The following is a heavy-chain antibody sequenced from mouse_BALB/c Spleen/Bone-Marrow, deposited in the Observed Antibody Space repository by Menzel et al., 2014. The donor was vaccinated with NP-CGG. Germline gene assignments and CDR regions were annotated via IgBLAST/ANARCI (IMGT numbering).Heavy chain of an antibody. Sequence: VHVKQSGPELEKPGASVKISCKASGYSLTGYNMNWVKQNNGKSLEWIGNIDPYYGGTSYNQKFKGKATLTIDKSSSTAYMQLKGLTSEDSAVYYCARGYYYGMDYWGHGTSVTVSS. V-gene: IGHV1S135*01. CDR1: GYSLTGYN. J-gene: IGHJ4*01. CDR3: ARGYYYGMDY. CDR2: IDPYYGGT.